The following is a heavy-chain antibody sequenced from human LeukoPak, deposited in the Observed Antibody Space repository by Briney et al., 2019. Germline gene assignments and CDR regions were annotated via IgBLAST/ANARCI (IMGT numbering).Heavy chain of an antibody. CDR2: MNPNSGNT. CDR1: GYPFTTYD. J-gene: IGHJ3*02. CDR3: ARAQFGLGYAFDI. D-gene: IGHD3/OR15-3a*01. V-gene: IGHV1-8*03. Sequence: RASVKVSCKASGYPFTTYDINWVRQATGQRLEWMGWMNPNSGNTGYAQKFQGRVTLIRNTSITTAYMELGSLRSEDTAVYYCARAQFGLGYAFDIWGQGTMVTVSS.